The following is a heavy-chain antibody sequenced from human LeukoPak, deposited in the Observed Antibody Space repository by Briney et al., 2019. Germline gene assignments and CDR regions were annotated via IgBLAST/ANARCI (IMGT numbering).Heavy chain of an antibody. CDR3: ARDRKAYYDFWSGDDAFDI. D-gene: IGHD3-3*01. J-gene: IGHJ3*02. V-gene: IGHV1-18*01. Sequence: ASMKVSCKASGYTFTSYGISWVRQAPGQGLEWMGWISAYNGNTNYAQKLQGRVTMTTHTSTSTAYMELRSLRSDDTAVYYCARDRKAYYDFWSGDDAFDIWGQGTMVTVSS. CDR1: GYTFTSYG. CDR2: ISAYNGNT.